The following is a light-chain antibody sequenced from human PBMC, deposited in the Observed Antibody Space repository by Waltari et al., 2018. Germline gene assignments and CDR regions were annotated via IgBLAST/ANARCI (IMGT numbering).Light chain of an antibody. V-gene: IGLV3-21*04. J-gene: IGLJ3*02. CDR3: QVWDSTSDRPV. CDR1: DIGDKS. Sequence: SYVLTQPPSVSVAPGQTARLHCGGSDIGDKSTHWYQQKPGQAPLLVISYDGARASGIPERFAGSSSANTATLTIDRGEDGDEADYYCQVWDSTSDRPVFGGGTRLTVL. CDR2: YDG.